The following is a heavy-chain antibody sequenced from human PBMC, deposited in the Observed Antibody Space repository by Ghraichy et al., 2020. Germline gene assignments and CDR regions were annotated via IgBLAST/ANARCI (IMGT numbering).Heavy chain of an antibody. CDR2: IYYSGST. CDR3: ARHGMFGFRELHYDFWSGYLPSNYYGMDV. V-gene: IGHV4-39*01. Sequence: SETLSLTCTVSGGSISSSSYYWGWIRQPPGKGLEWIGSIYYSGSTYYNPSLKSRVTISVDTSKNQFSLKLSSVTAADTAVYYCARHGMFGFRELHYDFWSGYLPSNYYGMDVWGQGTTVTVSS. D-gene: IGHD3-3*01. CDR1: GGSISSSSYY. J-gene: IGHJ6*02.